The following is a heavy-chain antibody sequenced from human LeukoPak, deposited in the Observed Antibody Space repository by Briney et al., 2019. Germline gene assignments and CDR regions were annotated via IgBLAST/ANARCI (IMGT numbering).Heavy chain of an antibody. Sequence: ASVKVSCTASGYTFTSYGISWVRQAPGQGLEWMGWMSAYNGNTSFAQKIQRIIRMTTVTSTSTADLELRSLRSHHAAVYYYVRDTTMVRGLEAKDYYYYYGMYVWGQGTTVTVSS. CDR3: VRDTTMVRGLEAKDYYYYYGMYV. V-gene: IGHV1-18*01. CDR1: GYTFTSYG. CDR2: MSAYNGNT. D-gene: IGHD3-10*01. J-gene: IGHJ6*02.